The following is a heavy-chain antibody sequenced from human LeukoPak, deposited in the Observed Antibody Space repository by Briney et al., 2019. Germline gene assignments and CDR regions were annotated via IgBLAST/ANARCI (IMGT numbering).Heavy chain of an antibody. CDR2: IKQDGSEK. V-gene: IGHV3-7*03. D-gene: IGHD6-19*01. Sequence: PGGSLRLSCAASGFTFSSYWMSWVRQAPGKGLEWVANIKQDGSEKYYVDSVKDRFTISRDNAKNSLYLQMNSLRAEDTAVYYCARDKNIAVAGIVGFDYWGQGTLVTVSS. J-gene: IGHJ4*02. CDR1: GFTFSSYW. CDR3: ARDKNIAVAGIVGFDY.